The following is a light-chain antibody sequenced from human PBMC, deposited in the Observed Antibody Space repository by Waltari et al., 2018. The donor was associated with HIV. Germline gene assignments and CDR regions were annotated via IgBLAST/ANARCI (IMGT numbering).Light chain of an antibody. CDR3: SSYTTSSTVV. CDR2: DVT. J-gene: IGLJ2*01. Sequence: QSALTQPASVSGSPGQSITISCTGTSSDVGGYDYVSWYQQHPGKAPKLIIYDVTNRPSGCSTRFSGSKSGNTAALTISGLQAEDEADYYCSSYTTSSTVVFGGGTKLTVL. V-gene: IGLV2-14*01. CDR1: SSDVGGYDY.